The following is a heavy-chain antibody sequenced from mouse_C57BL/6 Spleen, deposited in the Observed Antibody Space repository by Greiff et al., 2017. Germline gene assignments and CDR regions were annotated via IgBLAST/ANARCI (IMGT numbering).Heavy chain of an antibody. V-gene: IGHV1-69*01. CDR1: GYTFTSYW. Sequence: QVQLQQPGAELVMPGASVKLSCKASGYTFTSYWMHWVKQRPGQGLEWIGEIDPSDSYTNYNQKLKGKSTLTVDKSSSTAYMQLSSLPSEDSAFYYCAGSNAFYAMDYWGQGTSVTVSS. CDR3: AGSNAFYAMDY. J-gene: IGHJ4*01. CDR2: IDPSDSYT. D-gene: IGHD2-5*01.